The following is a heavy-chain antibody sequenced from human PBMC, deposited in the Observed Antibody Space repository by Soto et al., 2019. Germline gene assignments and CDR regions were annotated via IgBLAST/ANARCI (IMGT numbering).Heavy chain of an antibody. J-gene: IGHJ5*02. CDR3: AGRRCTTTTCFDP. V-gene: IGHV4-31*03. D-gene: IGHD2-2*01. CDR1: GGSINSGNYY. CDR2: ISYSGSA. Sequence: SETLSLTCSVSGGSINSGNYYWSWIRQHPGKGLEWIGYISYSGSAHYNPSLRSRVFISVDTSRNQFSLKLSSVTAADTAVYYCAGRRCTTTTCFDPWGQGTLVTVSS.